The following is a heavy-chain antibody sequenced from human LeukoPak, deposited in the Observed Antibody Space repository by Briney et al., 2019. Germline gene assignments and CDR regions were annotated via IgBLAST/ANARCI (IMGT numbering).Heavy chain of an antibody. CDR3: ARVRTLTKAPFDY. V-gene: IGHV4-39*07. J-gene: IGHJ4*02. CDR2: IYHSGST. D-gene: IGHD4-17*01. CDR1: GGSISSSSYY. Sequence: PSETLSLTCTVSGGSISSSSYYWGWIRQPPGKGLEWIGEIYHSGSTNYNPSLKSRVTIPVDKSKNQFSLKLSSVTAADTAVYYCARVRTLTKAPFDYWGQGTLVTVSS.